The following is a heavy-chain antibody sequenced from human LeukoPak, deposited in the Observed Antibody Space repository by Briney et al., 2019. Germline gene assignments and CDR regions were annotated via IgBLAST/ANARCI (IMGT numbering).Heavy chain of an antibody. Sequence: ASVKVSCKASGYTFTSYGISWVRQAPGQGLEWMGWISAYNGNTSYAQKFQGRVTMTTDTSTSTAYMELRSLRSDDTAVYYCARKVGSGWCYNWFDPWGQGTLVTVSS. J-gene: IGHJ5*02. D-gene: IGHD6-19*01. CDR1: GYTFTSYG. CDR2: ISAYNGNT. V-gene: IGHV1-18*04. CDR3: ARKVGSGWCYNWFDP.